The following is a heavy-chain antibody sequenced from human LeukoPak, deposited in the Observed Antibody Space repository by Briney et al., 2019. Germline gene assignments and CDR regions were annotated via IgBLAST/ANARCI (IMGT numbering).Heavy chain of an antibody. D-gene: IGHD3-3*01. J-gene: IGHJ3*02. Sequence: ASVKVSCKASGYTFTSYYMHWVRQAPGQGLEWMGIINPSGGSTSYAQKFQGRVTMTRDTSTSTVYMELSSLRSEDTAVYYCARAGLSVLRFLPDAFDIWGQGTMVTVSS. CDR3: ARAGLSVLRFLPDAFDI. CDR2: INPSGGST. V-gene: IGHV1-46*01. CDR1: GYTFTSYY.